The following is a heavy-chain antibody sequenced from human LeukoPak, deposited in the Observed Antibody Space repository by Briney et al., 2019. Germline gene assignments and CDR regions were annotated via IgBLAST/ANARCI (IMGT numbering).Heavy chain of an antibody. CDR1: GFTFSSYA. J-gene: IGHJ4*02. CDR3: AKYYNWHYFDC. CDR2: ISGSGGST. Sequence: GGSLRLSCAASGFTFSSYAVSWVRQAPGKGLEWVSAISGSGGSTYYADSVKGRFTISRDNSKSTLYLQMNSLRAEDTAVYYCAKYYNWHYFDCWGQGTLVTVSS. V-gene: IGHV3-23*01. D-gene: IGHD1-20*01.